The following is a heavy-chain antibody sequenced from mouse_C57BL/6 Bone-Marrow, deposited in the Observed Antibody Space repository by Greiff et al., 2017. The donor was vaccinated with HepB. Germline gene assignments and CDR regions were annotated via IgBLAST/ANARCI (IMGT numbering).Heavy chain of an antibody. Sequence: EVKLVESGGGLVQSGRSLRLSCATSGFTFSDFYMEWVRQAPGKGLEWIAASRNKANDYTTEYSASVKGRFIVSRDTSQSILYLQMNALRAEDTAIYYCARDAGSKGWYFDVWGTGTTVTVSS. CDR1: GFTFSDFY. CDR3: ARDAGSKGWYFDV. CDR2: SRNKANDYTT. D-gene: IGHD2-5*01. J-gene: IGHJ1*03. V-gene: IGHV7-1*01.